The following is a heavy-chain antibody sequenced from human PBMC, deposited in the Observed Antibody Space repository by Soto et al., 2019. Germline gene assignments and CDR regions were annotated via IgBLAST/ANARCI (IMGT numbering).Heavy chain of an antibody. J-gene: IGHJ3*02. V-gene: IGHV1-69*13. CDR2: IIPTFGTA. D-gene: IGHD4-17*01. CDR1: GGTFSSYA. Sequence: SVKVSCKASGGTFSSYAISWVRQAPGQGLEWMGGIIPTFGTANYAQKFQGRVTITADESTSTAYMELSSLRSEDTAVYYCARVPTVTNAFDIWGQGTMVTVSS. CDR3: ARVPTVTNAFDI.